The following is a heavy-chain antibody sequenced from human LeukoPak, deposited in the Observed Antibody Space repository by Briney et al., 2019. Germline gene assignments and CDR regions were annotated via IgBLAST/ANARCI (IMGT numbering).Heavy chain of an antibody. CDR3: ARDTRPGYSGYATIHNWFDP. J-gene: IGHJ5*02. CDR1: GGSISSYY. CDR2: IYTSGST. D-gene: IGHD5-12*01. V-gene: IGHV4-4*07. Sequence: PSETLSLTCTVSGGSISSYYWSWIRQPAGKGLEWIGRIYTSGSTNYNPSLKSRVTMSVDTSKNQFSLKPSSVTAADTAVYYCARDTRPGYSGYATIHNWFDPWGQGTLVTVSS.